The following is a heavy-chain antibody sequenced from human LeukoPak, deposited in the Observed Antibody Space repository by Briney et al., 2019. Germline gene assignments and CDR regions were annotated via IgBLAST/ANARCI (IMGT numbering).Heavy chain of an antibody. CDR2: ISSSSSTI. D-gene: IGHD3-22*01. CDR3: AREGYDSSSGRQYYFDY. J-gene: IGHJ4*02. V-gene: IGHV3-48*01. CDR1: GFTFSSYS. Sequence: PGGSLRLSCAASGFTFSSYSMNWVRQAPGKGLEWVSYISSSSSTIYYADSVKGRFTISRDNAKNSLYLQMNSLRAEDTAVYYCAREGYDSSSGRQYYFDYWGQGTLVTVSS.